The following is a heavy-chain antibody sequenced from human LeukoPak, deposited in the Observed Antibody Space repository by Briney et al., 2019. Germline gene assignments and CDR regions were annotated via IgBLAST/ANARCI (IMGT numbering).Heavy chain of an antibody. CDR1: GYTFTGYY. CDR3: AKDEGGGSQIQSPFDY. Sequence: GASVKVSCKASGYTFTGYYMHWVRQAPGQGLEWMGWINPNSGGTNYAQKFQGRVTMTRDTSISTAYMELSRLRSDDTAVYYCAKDEGGGSQIQSPFDYWGQGSLVTVSS. CDR2: INPNSGGT. D-gene: IGHD1-26*01. J-gene: IGHJ4*02. V-gene: IGHV1-2*02.